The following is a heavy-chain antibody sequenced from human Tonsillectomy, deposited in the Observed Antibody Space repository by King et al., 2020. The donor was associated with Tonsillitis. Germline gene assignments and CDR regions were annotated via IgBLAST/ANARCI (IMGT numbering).Heavy chain of an antibody. J-gene: IGHJ4*02. CDR3: ARLGYCSSTSCSSPDY. V-gene: IGHV1-69*01. D-gene: IGHD2-2*01. CDR1: GGTFSSYA. CDR2: IIPIFGTT. Sequence: VQLVQSGAEVKKPGSSVKVSCKASGGTFSSYAISWVRQAPGQGLEWMGGIIPIFGTTNYAQKFQGRVTITADESASTAYMELSSLGSEATAVYYCARLGYCSSTSCSSPDYWGQGTLVTVSS.